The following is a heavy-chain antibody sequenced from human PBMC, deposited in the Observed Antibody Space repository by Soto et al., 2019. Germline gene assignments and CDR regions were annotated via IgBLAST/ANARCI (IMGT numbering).Heavy chain of an antibody. Sequence: QVQLVESGGGVVHPGKSLRLSCAGSTVTFTDYDMQWVRQAPGKGLEWVAGISFDGDEKYYADSVKGRFSISRDNSEKTRHLQMNSLSADDTAIYYCVNAVEYVVDYWGQGTLVTVSS. CDR3: VNAVEYVVDY. J-gene: IGHJ4*02. D-gene: IGHD3-10*02. CDR2: ISFDGDEK. V-gene: IGHV3-33*08. CDR1: TVTFTDYD.